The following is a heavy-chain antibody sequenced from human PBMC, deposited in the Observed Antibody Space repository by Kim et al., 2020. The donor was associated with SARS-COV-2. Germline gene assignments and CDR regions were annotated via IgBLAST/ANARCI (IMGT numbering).Heavy chain of an antibody. J-gene: IGHJ4*03. V-gene: IGHV3-23*01. D-gene: IGHD1-26*01. CDR2: ITTFGAT. CDR1: GFTFKDYS. Sequence: GGSLRLSCAASGFTFKDYSMMWVRQAPGRGLEWVSAITTFGATFDADSVRGRFTISRDNSKNILYLQLDRLRVDDTAIYFCAKNSASGAYSSDYDSWGLGTLVLVSS. CDR3: AKNSASGAYSSDYDS.